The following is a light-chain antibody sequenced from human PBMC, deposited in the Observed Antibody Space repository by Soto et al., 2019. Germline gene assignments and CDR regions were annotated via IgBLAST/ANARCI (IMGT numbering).Light chain of an antibody. Sequence: DIVMTQSPDSLAVSLGERATINCKASQSVLYSSDNKNYLAWYQQKPGQPPKLLIHWASYRESGVPDRFSGSGSGTDFTLSISSLRADDVAVYYCQQYYTPSYTFGQGTKLEIK. J-gene: IGKJ2*01. CDR3: QQYYTPSYT. V-gene: IGKV4-1*01. CDR2: WAS. CDR1: QSVLYSSDNKNY.